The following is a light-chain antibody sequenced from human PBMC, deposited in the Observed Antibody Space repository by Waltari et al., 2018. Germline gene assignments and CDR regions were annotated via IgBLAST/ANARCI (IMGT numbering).Light chain of an antibody. CDR1: QGISSY. V-gene: IGKV1-9*01. J-gene: IGKJ4*01. CDR3: QQLNIYPLT. CDR2: AAS. Sequence: DIQLTQSPSFLSASVGDRVTITCRASQGISSYLAWYQQKLGKAPKLLIYAASTLQSGVPSRFSGSGPGTEFTLTISSLQPEDFATYYCQQLNIYPLTFGGGTKVEIK.